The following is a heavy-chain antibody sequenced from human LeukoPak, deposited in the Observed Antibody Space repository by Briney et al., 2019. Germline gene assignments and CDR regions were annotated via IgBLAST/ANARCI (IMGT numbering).Heavy chain of an antibody. V-gene: IGHV3-7*01. Sequence: GGSLRLSCAASGFTFSSYWMSWVRQAPGQGLEWVANIKQDGSEKYYVDSVKGRFTISRDNAKNSLYLQMNSLRAEDTAVYYCARAMVVTAVGGNGFTSYFDYWGQGTLVTVSS. CDR2: IKQDGSEK. CDR3: ARAMVVTAVGGNGFTSYFDY. J-gene: IGHJ4*02. D-gene: IGHD2-21*02. CDR1: GFTFSSYW.